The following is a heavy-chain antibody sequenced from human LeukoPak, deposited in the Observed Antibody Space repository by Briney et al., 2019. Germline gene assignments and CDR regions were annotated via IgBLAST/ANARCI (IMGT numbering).Heavy chain of an antibody. CDR2: IYHSGST. V-gene: IGHV4-38-2*02. D-gene: IGHD3-10*01. CDR3: AGSGRQNYYGSGSVFDY. J-gene: IGHJ4*02. CDR1: GYSISSGYY. Sequence: PSETLSLTCTVSGYSISSGYYWGWIRQPPGKGLEWIGSIYHSGSTYYNPSLKSRVTISVDTSKNQFSLKLSSVTAADTAVYYCAGSGRQNYYGSGSVFDYWGQGTLVTVSS.